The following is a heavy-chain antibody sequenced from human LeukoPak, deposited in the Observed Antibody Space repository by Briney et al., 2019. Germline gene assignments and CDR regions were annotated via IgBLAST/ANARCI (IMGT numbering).Heavy chain of an antibody. CDR3: ARGGYSYGYRTYYYYYMDV. CDR2: ISGSGGST. D-gene: IGHD5-18*01. J-gene: IGHJ6*03. V-gene: IGHV3-23*01. CDR1: GFTFSSYG. Sequence: GGSLRLSCAASGFTFSSYGMSWVRQAPGKGLEWVSAISGSGGSTYYADSVKGRFTISRDNSKNTLYLQMNSLRAEDTAVYYCARGGYSYGYRTYYYYYMDVWGKGTTVTISS.